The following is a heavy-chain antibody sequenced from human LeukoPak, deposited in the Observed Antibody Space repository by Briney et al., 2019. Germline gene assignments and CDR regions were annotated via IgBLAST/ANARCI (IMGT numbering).Heavy chain of an antibody. Sequence: GGSLRLSCAASGFTFSDYYMSWIRQAPGKGLEWVSAISGSGGSTYYADSVKGRFTISRDNSKNTLYLQMNSLRAEDTAVYYCAKGVDYDILTGYHDFDYWGQGTLVTVSS. CDR3: AKGVDYDILTGYHDFDY. V-gene: IGHV3-23*01. CDR2: ISGSGGST. CDR1: GFTFSDYY. J-gene: IGHJ4*02. D-gene: IGHD3-9*01.